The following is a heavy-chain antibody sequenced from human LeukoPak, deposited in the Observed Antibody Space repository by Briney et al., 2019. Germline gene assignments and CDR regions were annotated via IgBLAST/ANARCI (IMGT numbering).Heavy chain of an antibody. V-gene: IGHV1-2*02. D-gene: IGHD3-3*01. J-gene: IGHJ4*02. Sequence: ASVKVSCKASGYTLTGSYIHWVRQAPGQGLEWMGWINPNRGDTNYAQKFEGRVTMTTDTSTSTAYMELRSLRSDDTAVYYCARGGITIFGVVTFDYWGQGTLVTVSS. CDR1: GYTLTGSY. CDR3: ARGGITIFGVVTFDY. CDR2: INPNRGDT.